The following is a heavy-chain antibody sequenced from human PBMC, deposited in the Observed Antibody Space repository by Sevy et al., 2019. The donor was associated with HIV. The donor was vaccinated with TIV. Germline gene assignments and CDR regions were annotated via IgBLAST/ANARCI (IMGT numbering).Heavy chain of an antibody. Sequence: GGSLRLSCEASGFTLSSYTMNWVRQSPEKGLEWVATFDRTDITHYADSVKGRFIISRDAAKNSLFLQMNSLRDDDTAMYFCVRDERAIASHSDYWGRGTLVTVSS. CDR1: GFTLSSYT. D-gene: IGHD2-21*01. CDR3: VRDERAIASHSDY. J-gene: IGHJ4*02. CDR2: FDRTDIT. V-gene: IGHV3-48*02.